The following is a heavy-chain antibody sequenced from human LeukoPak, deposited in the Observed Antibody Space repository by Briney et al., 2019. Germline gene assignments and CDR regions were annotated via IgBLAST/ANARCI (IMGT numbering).Heavy chain of an antibody. CDR2: ITGSSRTK. CDR1: GFIFSNYD. D-gene: IGHD6-19*01. CDR3: ARPTSSGWYSH. Sequence: GGSLRLSCAASGFIFSNYDMNWVRQALGKGLEWVSYITGSSRTKSYADSVKGRFTISRDNAENSVYLQMNSLRAEDTAVYYCARPTSSGWYSHWGQGTMVTVSS. J-gene: IGHJ3*01. V-gene: IGHV3-48*01.